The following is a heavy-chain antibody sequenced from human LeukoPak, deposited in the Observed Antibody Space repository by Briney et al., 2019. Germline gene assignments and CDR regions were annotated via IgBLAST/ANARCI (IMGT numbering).Heavy chain of an antibody. CDR3: ARDSHYYDSSGLDY. Sequence: GGSLRLSCAASGFTFNNYAMHWVRQAPGKGLEWLTLISYGGENKYYADSVKGRFTISRDNSKNTLYLQMNSLRAEDTAVYYCARDSHYYDSSGLDYWGQGTLVTVSS. J-gene: IGHJ4*02. V-gene: IGHV3-30*14. D-gene: IGHD3-22*01. CDR1: GFTFNNYA. CDR2: ISYGGENK.